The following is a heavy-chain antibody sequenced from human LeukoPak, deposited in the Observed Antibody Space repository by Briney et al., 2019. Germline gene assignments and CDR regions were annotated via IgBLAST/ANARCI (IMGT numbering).Heavy chain of an antibody. CDR1: GYSFTTYY. V-gene: IGHV1-46*01. CDR3: ARDSSSWPFDY. CDR2: INPSGGST. J-gene: IGHJ4*02. D-gene: IGHD6-13*01. Sequence: ASVKVSCKASGYSFTTYYMHWVRQAPGQGLEWMGIINPSGGSTRYAQKFQGRVTMTRDMSTSTVYMELSSLRSEDTAVYYCARDSSSWPFDYWGQGTLVTVSS.